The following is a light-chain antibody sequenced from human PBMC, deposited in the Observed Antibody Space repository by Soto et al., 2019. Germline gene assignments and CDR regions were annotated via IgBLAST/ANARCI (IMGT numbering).Light chain of an antibody. CDR2: ATS. Sequence: VSTKSPDTLSVSHGYRAPLCCRASRITGHNYLAWYQQKPGQAPRLLIYATSTRATGIPDRFSGSGSVTDFTLTISRLEPEDFAVYYCQQFGIYPWTCGQGTRWIS. CDR3: QQFGIYPWT. V-gene: IGKV3-20*01. J-gene: IGKJ1*01. CDR1: RITGHNY.